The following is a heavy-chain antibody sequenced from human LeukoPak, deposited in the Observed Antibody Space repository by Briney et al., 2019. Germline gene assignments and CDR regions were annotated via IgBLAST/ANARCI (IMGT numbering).Heavy chain of an antibody. D-gene: IGHD2-15*01. CDR1: GGSFSYYY. Sequence: SETLSLTCAVYGGSFSYYYLSWIRQPSGKGLEWIGEIDHSGGTNYNPSLKSRLIMSVDTSKNQFSLKLSSVTAADTAIYYCATTPALNWFDSWGQGTLVTASA. V-gene: IGHV4-34*01. CDR2: IDHSGGT. CDR3: ATTPALNWFDS. J-gene: IGHJ5*01.